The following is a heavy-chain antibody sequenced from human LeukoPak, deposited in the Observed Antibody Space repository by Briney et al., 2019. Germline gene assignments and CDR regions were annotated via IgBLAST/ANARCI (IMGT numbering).Heavy chain of an antibody. CDR3: ARISSISYYFEY. Sequence: GVLRLSCAASGFTFSSFWMAWVRQTPGKGLEWVANIKLDGSDKYYVDSVKGRFTVSRDNAKNSLYLQMNSLRAEDTAVYYCARISSISYYFEYWGLGTLVTVSS. V-gene: IGHV3-7*01. CDR1: GFTFSSFW. CDR2: IKLDGSDK. D-gene: IGHD6-6*01. J-gene: IGHJ4*02.